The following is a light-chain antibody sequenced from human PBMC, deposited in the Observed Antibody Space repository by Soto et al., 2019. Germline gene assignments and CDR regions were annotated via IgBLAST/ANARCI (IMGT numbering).Light chain of an antibody. CDR3: SSFTSSSTYV. CDR1: SSDVGGYNY. J-gene: IGLJ1*01. CDR2: EVT. Sequence: QSALTQPPSASGSPGQSVTISCTGTSSDVGGYNYVSWYQQHPGKAPKLVIYEVTKRPSGVPDRFSGSKSGNTASLTVSGLPAEDEADYYCSSFTSSSTYVFGTGTKGTVL. V-gene: IGLV2-8*01.